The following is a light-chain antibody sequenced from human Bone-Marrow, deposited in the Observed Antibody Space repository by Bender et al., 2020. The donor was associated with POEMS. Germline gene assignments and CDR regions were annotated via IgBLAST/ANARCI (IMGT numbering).Light chain of an antibody. Sequence: QSALTQPASVSGSPGQSITISCTGTSSDVGSYKLVSWYQQHPGKAPILMIYEDTQRPSGVSTRFSGSKSGNTASLTISGLQADDEADYYCCSYAGSTTPVLLGGGTKLTV. CDR2: EDT. J-gene: IGLJ2*01. CDR3: CSYAGSTTPVL. V-gene: IGLV2-23*01. CDR1: SSDVGSYKL.